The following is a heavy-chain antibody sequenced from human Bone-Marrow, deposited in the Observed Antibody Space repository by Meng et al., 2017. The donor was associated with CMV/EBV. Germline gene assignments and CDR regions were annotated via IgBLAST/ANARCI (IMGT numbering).Heavy chain of an antibody. CDR1: GFRFSDYG. CDR3: AKPTQNTYYSGMDV. CDR2: IRYDGSNR. Sequence: GESLKISCAASGFRFSDYGMVWVRQAPGKGLEWVACIRYDGSNRYYADSVKGRFTISRDNSKNTLFLQLNSLRAEDTAVYYCAKPTQNTYYSGMDVWGQGTTVTVSS. J-gene: IGHJ6*02. V-gene: IGHV3-30*02.